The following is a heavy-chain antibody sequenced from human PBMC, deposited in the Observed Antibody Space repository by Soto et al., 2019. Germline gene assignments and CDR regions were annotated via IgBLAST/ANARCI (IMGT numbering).Heavy chain of an antibody. D-gene: IGHD3-9*01. CDR3: ASDGLVLRYFDWLLSPYYY. J-gene: IGHJ4*02. V-gene: IGHV3-30-3*01. CDR1: GFTFSSYA. CDR2: ISYDGSNK. Sequence: GGSLRLSCAASGFTFSSYAMHWVRQAPGKGLEWVAVISYDGSNKYYADSVKGRFTISRDNSKNTLYLQMNSLRAEDTAVYYCASDGLVLRYFDWLLSPYYYWGQGTLVTVSS.